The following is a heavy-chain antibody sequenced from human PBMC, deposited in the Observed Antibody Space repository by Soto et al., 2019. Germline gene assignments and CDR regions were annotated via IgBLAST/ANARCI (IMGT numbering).Heavy chain of an antibody. CDR3: ARGHISSTIHWLDP. J-gene: IGHJ5*02. CDR2: MNPTSGNT. V-gene: IGHV1-8*01. CDR1: GYTFTSYH. Sequence: QVQLVQSGAEVKKPGASVKVSCKGSGYTFTSYHINWVRQATGQGLEWLGWMNPTSGNTGYAQTLQGRVTMTWDNSISTAYMELSSLRFGDTAMYYCARGHISSTIHWLDPWGQGTLVTVSS. D-gene: IGHD6-6*01.